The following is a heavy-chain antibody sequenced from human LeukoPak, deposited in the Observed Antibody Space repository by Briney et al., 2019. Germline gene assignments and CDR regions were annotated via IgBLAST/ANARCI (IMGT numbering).Heavy chain of an antibody. Sequence: SETLSFTCAVYGGSFSGYYWSWIRQPPGKGREWIGEINHSGSSNYNPFLKSRVTISVDTSKNQFTLKLSSVTAADTAVYYCARGDYYDYYYMDVWGKGTTVTISS. CDR1: GGSFSGYY. V-gene: IGHV4-34*01. J-gene: IGHJ6*03. CDR3: ARGDYYDYYYMDV. CDR2: INHSGSS. D-gene: IGHD3-10*01.